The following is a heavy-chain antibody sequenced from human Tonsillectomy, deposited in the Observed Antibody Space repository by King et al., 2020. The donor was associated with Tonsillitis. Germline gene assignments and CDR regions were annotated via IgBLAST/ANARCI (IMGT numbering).Heavy chain of an antibody. CDR1: GFTFNTYA. J-gene: IGHJ3*02. V-gene: IGHV3-64D*06. CDR2: IISNGGRT. CDR3: VQDYYDTSGYQYDAFDI. D-gene: IGHD3-22*01. Sequence: DVQLVESGGGLVQPGGSLRLSCSASGFTFNTYAMYWVRQAPGKGLEYVSLIISNGGRTYYADSVKGRFTISRDNSKNTVYLQMSRLRAEDTAVYYCVQDYYDTSGYQYDAFDIWGQGTMVTVSS.